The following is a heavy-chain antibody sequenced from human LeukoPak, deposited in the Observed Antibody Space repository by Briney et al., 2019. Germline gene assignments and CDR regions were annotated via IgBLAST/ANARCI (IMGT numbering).Heavy chain of an antibody. CDR3: AREGRCSSTSCSFDY. CDR1: GGTFSSYA. CDR2: IIPIFGTA. Sequence: ASVKVSCKASGGTFSSYAISWVRQAPGQGLEWMGGIIPIFGTANYAQKFQGRVTITADESTSTACMELSSLRSEDTAVYYCAREGRCSSTSCSFDYWGQGTLVTVSS. D-gene: IGHD2-2*01. J-gene: IGHJ4*02. V-gene: IGHV1-69*13.